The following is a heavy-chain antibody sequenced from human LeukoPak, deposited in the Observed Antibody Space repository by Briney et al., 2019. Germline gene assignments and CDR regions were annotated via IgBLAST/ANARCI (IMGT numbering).Heavy chain of an antibody. CDR2: INADGNST. Sequence: SCKASGFTFSSSAVQWVRQARGKGLVWVSRINADGNSTSYADSVRGRFTISRDNANNILYLQMNSLGAEDTALYFCARVNTGNWYFDLWGRGTLVTVSS. V-gene: IGHV3-74*01. D-gene: IGHD3-10*01. CDR3: ARVNTGNWYFDL. CDR1: GFTFSSSA. J-gene: IGHJ2*01.